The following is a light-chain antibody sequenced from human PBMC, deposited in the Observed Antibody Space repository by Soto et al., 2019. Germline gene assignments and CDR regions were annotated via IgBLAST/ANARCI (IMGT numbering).Light chain of an antibody. V-gene: IGKV3-20*01. J-gene: IGKJ2*01. CDR2: ATS. CDR3: QHYDSSTLYT. CDR1: QRVRNTY. Sequence: EIVLTQSPGTLSLSPGERATLSCRASQRVRNTYLAWYQQKPGQAPKLLIYATSSRATGIPDRFSGSGSGTDFTLTISSLEPEDFAVYYCQHYDSSTLYTFGQGTKLDIK.